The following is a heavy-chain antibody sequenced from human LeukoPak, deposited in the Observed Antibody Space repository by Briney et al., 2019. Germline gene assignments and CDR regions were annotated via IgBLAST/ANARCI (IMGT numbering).Heavy chain of an antibody. Sequence: GGSLRLSCAASGFTFSSYAMSWVRQAPGKGLEWVSAISGSGGSTYYADSVKGRFTISRDNSKNTPYLQMNSLRAEDTAVYHCARNDYYDSNGYAFDIWGQGTMVTVSS. D-gene: IGHD3-22*01. V-gene: IGHV3-23*01. CDR3: ARNDYYDSNGYAFDI. J-gene: IGHJ3*02. CDR2: ISGSGGST. CDR1: GFTFSSYA.